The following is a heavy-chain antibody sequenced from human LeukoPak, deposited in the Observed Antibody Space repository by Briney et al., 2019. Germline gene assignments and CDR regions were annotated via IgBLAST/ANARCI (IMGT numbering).Heavy chain of an antibody. D-gene: IGHD3-10*01. Sequence: SETLSLTCTVSGGSISSYYWSWIRQPPGKGLEWIGYIYYTGSTSYNPSLKSRVTISMDTSKNQFSQKLSSVTAADSAVYYCARSDYSGSGTYTEFDAFDIWGQGPMVTVSS. CDR2: IYYTGST. J-gene: IGHJ3*02. CDR1: GGSISSYY. CDR3: ARSDYSGSGTYTEFDAFDI. V-gene: IGHV4-59*01.